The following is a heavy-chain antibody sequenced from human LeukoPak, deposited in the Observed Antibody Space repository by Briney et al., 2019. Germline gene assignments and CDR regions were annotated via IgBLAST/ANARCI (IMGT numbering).Heavy chain of an antibody. J-gene: IGHJ4*02. CDR2: ISAYNGNT. CDR3: ARDLSETYYYDSSTDY. D-gene: IGHD3-22*01. CDR1: GYTFTSYG. Sequence: GVSVKVSCKASGYTFTSYGISWVRQAPGQGLEWMGWISAYNGNTNYAQKLQGRVTMTTDTSTSTAYMELRSLRSDDTAVYYCARDLSETYYYDSSTDYWGQGTLVTVSS. V-gene: IGHV1-18*01.